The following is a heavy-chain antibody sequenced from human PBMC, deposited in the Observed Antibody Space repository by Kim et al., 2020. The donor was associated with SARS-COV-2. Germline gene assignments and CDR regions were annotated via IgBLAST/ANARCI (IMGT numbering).Heavy chain of an antibody. CDR2: ISYDGSNK. CDR3: AKGVEMSTIYPYF. V-gene: IGHV3-30*18. J-gene: IGHJ4*02. CDR1: GFTFSSYG. Sequence: GGSLRLSCAASGFTFSSYGMHWVRQAPGKGLEWVAVISYDGSNKYYADSVKGRFTIARDNSKNTLYLQMNSLRAEDTAVYYCAKGVEMSTIYPYFWGQGTLVTASS. D-gene: IGHD1-1*01.